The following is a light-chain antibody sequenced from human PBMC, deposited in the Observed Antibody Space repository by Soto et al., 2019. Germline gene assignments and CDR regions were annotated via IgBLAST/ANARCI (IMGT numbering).Light chain of an antibody. J-gene: IGKJ4*01. CDR2: GAS. CDR1: QSVSSN. CDR3: QQYNNWPPLT. Sequence: EIVMTQSPATLSVSPGERATLSCRASQSVSSNLAWYQQKPGQAPTLLIYGASTRATGIPARFSGSASGTEFTLNISSLQSEDFAVYYCQQYNNWPPLTFGGGTKVEIK. V-gene: IGKV3-15*01.